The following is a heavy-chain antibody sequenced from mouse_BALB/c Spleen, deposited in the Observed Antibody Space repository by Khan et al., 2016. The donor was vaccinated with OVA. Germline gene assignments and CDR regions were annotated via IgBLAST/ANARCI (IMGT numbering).Heavy chain of an antibody. CDR2: IRNKANGYTT. V-gene: IGHV7-3*02. J-gene: IGHJ4*01. CDR1: EFTFTDYY. Sequence: EVELVESGGGLVQPGGSLRLSCTTSEFTFTDYYMSWVRQPPGEALEWLGFIRNKANGYTTEYSASVKGRFTISRDNSQSILFLQMNTLRAEDSATYYCARSGGSLALDYWGQGTSVTVSS. CDR3: ARSGGSLALDY. D-gene: IGHD4-1*01.